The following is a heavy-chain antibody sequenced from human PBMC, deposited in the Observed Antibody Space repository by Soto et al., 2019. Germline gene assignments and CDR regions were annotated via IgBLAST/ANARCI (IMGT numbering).Heavy chain of an antibody. Sequence: TLSLTCTVSGDTISRSSHYWGWIRQHPGKGLEWIGYIYYSGSTYYNPSLKSRVTISVDTSKNQFSLKLSSVTAADTAVYYCARGPPFLPWGQGTLVTVSS. CDR3: ARGPPFLP. CDR1: GDTISRSSHY. V-gene: IGHV4-31*03. J-gene: IGHJ5*02. D-gene: IGHD3-3*02. CDR2: IYYSGST.